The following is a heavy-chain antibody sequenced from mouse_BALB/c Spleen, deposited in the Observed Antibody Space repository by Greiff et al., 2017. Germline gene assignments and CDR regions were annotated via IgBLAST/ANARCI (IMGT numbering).Heavy chain of an antibody. V-gene: IGHV5-9-4*01. Sequence: EVQRVESGGGLVKPGGSLKLSCAASGFTFSSYAMSWVRQSPEKRLEWVAEISSGGSYTYYPDTVTGRFTISRDNAKNTLYLEMSSLRSEDTAMYYCAREGKNDFTWFAYWGQGTLVTVSA. J-gene: IGHJ3*01. CDR3: AREGKNDFTWFAY. CDR1: GFTFSSYA. CDR2: ISSGGSYT. D-gene: IGHD2-4*01.